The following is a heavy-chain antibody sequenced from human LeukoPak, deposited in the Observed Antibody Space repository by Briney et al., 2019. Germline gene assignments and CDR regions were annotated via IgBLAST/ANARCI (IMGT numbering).Heavy chain of an antibody. CDR3: ARGRSVVVPAAIIGDY. CDR2: ISSSGSTI. V-gene: IGHV3-48*04. D-gene: IGHD2-2*02. CDR1: GFTFSSYA. Sequence: PGASLRLSCAASGFTFSSYAMSWVRQAPGKGLEWVSYISSSGSTIYYADSVKGRFTISRDNAKNSLYLQMNSLRAEDTAVYYCARGRSVVVPAAIIGDYWGQGTLVTVSS. J-gene: IGHJ4*02.